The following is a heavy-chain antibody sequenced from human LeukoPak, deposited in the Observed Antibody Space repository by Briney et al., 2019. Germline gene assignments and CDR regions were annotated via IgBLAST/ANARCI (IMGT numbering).Heavy chain of an antibody. D-gene: IGHD3-10*01. J-gene: IGHJ4*02. Sequence: SETLSLTCTVSGGSISSYYWSWIRQPPGKGLEWIGYIYYSGSTNYNPSLKSRVTISVDTSKNQFSLKLSSVTAADTAVYYCARDVRLGEHDYWGQGTLVTVSS. V-gene: IGHV4-59*01. CDR1: GGSISSYY. CDR3: ARDVRLGEHDY. CDR2: IYYSGST.